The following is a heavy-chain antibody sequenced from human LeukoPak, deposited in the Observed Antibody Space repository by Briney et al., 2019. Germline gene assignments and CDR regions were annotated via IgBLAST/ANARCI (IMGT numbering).Heavy chain of an antibody. J-gene: IGHJ4*02. CDR2: IYHSGST. D-gene: IGHD3-9*01. CDR1: GGSISSSNW. Sequence: SGTLSFTCAVSGGSISSSNWWSWVRQPPGKGLEWIGEIYHSGSTNYNPSLKSRVTISVDKSKNQFSLKLSSVTAADTAVYYYASRTYYDILTGYSDFDYWGQGTLVTVSS. CDR3: ASRTYYDILTGYSDFDY. V-gene: IGHV4-4*02.